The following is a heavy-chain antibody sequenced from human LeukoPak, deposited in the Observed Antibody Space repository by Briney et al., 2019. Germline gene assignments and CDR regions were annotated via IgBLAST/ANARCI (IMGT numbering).Heavy chain of an antibody. V-gene: IGHV3-9*03. CDR2: ISWNSGSI. CDR1: GFTFEDYA. CDR3: AKTKSGDYAFDI. J-gene: IGHJ3*02. D-gene: IGHD1-26*01. Sequence: PGGSLRLSCAASGFTFEDYAMHWVRQAPGKGLEWVSGISWNSGSIGYADSVKGRFTISRDNAKNSLYLQMNSLRAEDMALYYCAKTKSGDYAFDIWGQGTMVTVSS.